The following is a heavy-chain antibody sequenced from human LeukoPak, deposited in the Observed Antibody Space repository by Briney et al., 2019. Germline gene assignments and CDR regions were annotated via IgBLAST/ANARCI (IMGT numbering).Heavy chain of an antibody. CDR1: GCTLSKYS. V-gene: IGHV3-48*01. CDR3: ARSKRDGFDI. J-gene: IGHJ3*02. CDR2: GSSSSNTM. Sequence: SLTLSCERRGCTLSKYSMKWDRQTQEKWLEWVSYGSSSSNTMYYADSVKGRITISRDNAKNSLYLQMNSLRAEYTAVYYCARSKRDGFDIWGQGTMVTVSS.